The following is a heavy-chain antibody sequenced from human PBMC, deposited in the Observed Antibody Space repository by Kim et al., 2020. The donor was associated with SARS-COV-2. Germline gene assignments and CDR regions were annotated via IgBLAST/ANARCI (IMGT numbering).Heavy chain of an antibody. V-gene: IGHV3-9*01. CDR3: ASGSYPGDDAFDI. Sequence: YADSVKGRFTIHRDNAKNSLYLQMNSLRAEDTALYYCASGSYPGDDAFDIWGQGTMVTVSS. D-gene: IGHD1-26*01. J-gene: IGHJ3*02.